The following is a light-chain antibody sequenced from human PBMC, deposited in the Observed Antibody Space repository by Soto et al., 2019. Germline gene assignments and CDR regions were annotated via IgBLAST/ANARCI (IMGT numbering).Light chain of an antibody. CDR3: QQYKCVPW. J-gene: IGKJ1*01. Sequence: DIQMTQSPSTLSASVGDRVTITCRASQSISSWLAWYQQKPGKAPKLLIYKASSLESGVPSRFSGSESGTEFTLTISSVQPDDFATVYCQQYKCVPWVGQGTKVETK. V-gene: IGKV1-5*03. CDR2: KAS. CDR1: QSISSW.